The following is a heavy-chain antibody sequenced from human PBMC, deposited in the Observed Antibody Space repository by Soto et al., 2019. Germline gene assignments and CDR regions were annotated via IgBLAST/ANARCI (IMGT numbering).Heavy chain of an antibody. CDR3: AKDSDAVTALDY. CDR1: GFTFSSYG. V-gene: IGHV3-30*18. D-gene: IGHD2-21*02. CDR2: ISYDGSNK. J-gene: IGHJ4*02. Sequence: LRLSCAASGFTFSSYGMHWVRQAPGKGLEWVAVISYDGSNKYYADSVKGRFTISRDNSKNTLYLQMNSLRAEDTAVYYCAKDSDAVTALDYWGQGTLLTVSS.